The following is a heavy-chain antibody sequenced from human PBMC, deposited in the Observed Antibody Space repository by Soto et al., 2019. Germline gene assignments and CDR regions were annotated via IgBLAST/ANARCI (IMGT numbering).Heavy chain of an antibody. D-gene: IGHD2-21*01. Sequence: QVQLQQSGPGLVKPSQTLSLTCAISGDSVSSNTAAWNWIRQSPSRGLEWLGRTYYRSKWYNDYAVSVKSRLTITPDTSENRFSLRLNSLAPEGTAVYYCARIVGQPPDPWGQGTLVTVSS. CDR3: ARIVGQPPDP. CDR1: GDSVSSNTAA. J-gene: IGHJ5*02. CDR2: TYYRSKWYN. V-gene: IGHV6-1*01.